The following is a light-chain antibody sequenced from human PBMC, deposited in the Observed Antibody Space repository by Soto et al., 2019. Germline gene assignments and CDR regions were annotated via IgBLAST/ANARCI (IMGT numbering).Light chain of an antibody. CDR1: SSDVGGYNY. CDR2: EVS. J-gene: IGLJ1*01. V-gene: IGLV2-14*01. Sequence: QSVLTQPASVSGSPGQSITISCTGTSSDVGGYNYVSWYQQHPGKAPKLMIYEVSNRPSGVSNRFSGSKSGNTASLTISGLHAEDEADYYCSSYTSTYTGVFGTGTKLTVL. CDR3: SSYTSTYTGV.